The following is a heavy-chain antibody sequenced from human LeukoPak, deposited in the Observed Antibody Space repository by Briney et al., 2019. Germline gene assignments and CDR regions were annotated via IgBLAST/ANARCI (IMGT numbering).Heavy chain of an antibody. CDR2: ISDSGDSK. Sequence: PGGSLRLSCAASGFTFNSYAMSWVRQAPGKGLEWVSAISDSGDSKYYADSVKGRFTISRDNSKSTLYLQMNSLRAEDTAVYYCAKVPLGSGSFYPYYYYMDVWGKGTTVTVSS. CDR1: GFTFNSYA. CDR3: AKVPLGSGSFYPYYYYMDV. V-gene: IGHV3-23*01. J-gene: IGHJ6*03. D-gene: IGHD1-26*01.